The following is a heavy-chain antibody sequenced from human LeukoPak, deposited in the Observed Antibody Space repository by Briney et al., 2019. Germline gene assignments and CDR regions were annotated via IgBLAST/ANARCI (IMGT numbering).Heavy chain of an antibody. V-gene: IGHV3-11*04. CDR1: GFTFSDYY. J-gene: IGHJ4*02. D-gene: IGHD6-13*01. CDR3: ARDSYSSSWDFNY. Sequence: PGGSLRLSCAVSGFTFSDYYMSWIRQAPGKGLEWVSYISSSGSTIYYADSVKGRFTISRDNTKNSLYMQMNSVRAEATAVYYCARDSYSSSWDFNYWGQGTLVTVSS. CDR2: ISSSGSTI.